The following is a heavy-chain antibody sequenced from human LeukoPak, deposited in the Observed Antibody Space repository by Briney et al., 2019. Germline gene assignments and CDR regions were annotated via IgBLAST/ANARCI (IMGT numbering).Heavy chain of an antibody. CDR3: ARDDRSGYYYYYGMDV. CDR2: IDSGGST. CDR1: GFSVRSNS. J-gene: IGHJ6*02. V-gene: IGHV3-66*01. Sequence: GGSLRLSCAASGFSVRSNSMTWVRQAPGEGLEWVAFIDSGGSTYHADSVKGRFTISRDNSKNTLYLQVNSLRAEDTAVYYCARDDRSGYYYYYGMDVWGQGTTVIVSS. D-gene: IGHD6-19*01.